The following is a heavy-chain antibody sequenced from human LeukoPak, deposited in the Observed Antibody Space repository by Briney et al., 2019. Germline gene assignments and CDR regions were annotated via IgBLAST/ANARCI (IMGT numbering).Heavy chain of an antibody. J-gene: IGHJ3*01. CDR3: ATESTTVYDAFRF. V-gene: IGHV1-3*01. Sequence: ASVKVSCKASGYTFTSYAMHWVRQAPGQRLEWMGWINAGNDDTRSSKRLQGRVSITRDTSANIAYMELNGLRSEDTAVYYCATESTTVYDAFRFWGQGTMVLVSS. CDR2: INAGNDDT. D-gene: IGHD2-2*01. CDR1: GYTFTSYA.